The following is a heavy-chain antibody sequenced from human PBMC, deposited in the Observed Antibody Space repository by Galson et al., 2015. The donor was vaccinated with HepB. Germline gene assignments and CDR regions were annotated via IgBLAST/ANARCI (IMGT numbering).Heavy chain of an antibody. Sequence: SLRLSCAASGFTFSSYAMHWVRQAPGKGLEYVSAISSNGGSTYYADSVKGRFTISRANSKNTLYLQMSSLRAEDTAVYYCVKDPPGELSLSFDYWGQGTLVTVSS. CDR1: GFTFSSYA. CDR2: ISSNGGST. CDR3: VKDPPGELSLSFDY. V-gene: IGHV3-64D*06. D-gene: IGHD3-16*02. J-gene: IGHJ4*02.